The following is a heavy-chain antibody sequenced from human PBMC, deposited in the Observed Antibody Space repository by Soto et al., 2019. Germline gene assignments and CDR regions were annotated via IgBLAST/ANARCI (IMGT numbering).Heavy chain of an antibody. J-gene: IGHJ6*02. V-gene: IGHV3-23*01. CDR3: AKDLRTSTNYNYGMDV. CDR2: ISASGGST. Sequence: EVQLLESGGGLVQPGGSLRLSCAAYGFTFSTYAMSWVRQAPGKGLEWVSVISASGGSTFYADSVKGRFTVSRDNSSNTLYLQVISLRVEDTAVYYCAKDLRTSTNYNYGMDVWGQGTTVTVSS. CDR1: GFTFSTYA.